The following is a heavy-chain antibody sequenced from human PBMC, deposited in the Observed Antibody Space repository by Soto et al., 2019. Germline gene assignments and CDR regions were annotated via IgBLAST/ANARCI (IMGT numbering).Heavy chain of an antibody. Sequence: PSETLSLTCTVSGGSISSGDYYWAWIRQSPGKGLEWIGTIFYSGGTFYTPSLKSRVTMSVDTSKNQFSLKLTSVTAADTAVYYCARDKITGLFDYWGQGTLVTVSS. V-gene: IGHV4-39*02. CDR2: IFYSGGT. D-gene: IGHD2-8*02. CDR3: ARDKITGLFDY. J-gene: IGHJ4*02. CDR1: GGSISSGDYY.